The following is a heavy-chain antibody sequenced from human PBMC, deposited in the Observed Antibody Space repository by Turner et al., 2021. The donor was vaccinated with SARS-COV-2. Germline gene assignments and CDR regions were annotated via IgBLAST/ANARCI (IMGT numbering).Heavy chain of an antibody. Sequence: EVQLVDSGGGLVQPGGSRRLSCSASGFTFSSYAMHWVRQAPWKGLEYVSSISSNGGNTYYADSVKGRFTISRNNSNNTLYLQMSSLRAEDTAVYYCVKVFSGGYSYGQYWGQGTLVTVSS. J-gene: IGHJ4*02. CDR1: GFTFSSYA. CDR3: VKVFSGGYSYGQY. CDR2: ISSNGGNT. D-gene: IGHD5-18*01. V-gene: IGHV3-64D*06.